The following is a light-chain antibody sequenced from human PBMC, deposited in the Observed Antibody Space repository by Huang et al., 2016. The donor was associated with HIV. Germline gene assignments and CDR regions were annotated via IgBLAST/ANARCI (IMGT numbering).Light chain of an antibody. CDR1: QSISSN. J-gene: IGKJ2*01. V-gene: IGKV3-15*01. CDR2: GAS. Sequence: ETVITQSPATLSVSPGERATLSCRASQSISSNLAWYQQKPGQAPRPLIYGASTRATGIPARFSASGSGTEFALTISSLQSEDFAVYYCQQYNNWHAFGQGTKLEIK. CDR3: QQYNNWHA.